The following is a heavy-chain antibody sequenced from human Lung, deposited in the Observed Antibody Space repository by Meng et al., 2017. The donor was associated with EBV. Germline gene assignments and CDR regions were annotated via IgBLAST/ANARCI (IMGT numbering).Heavy chain of an antibody. D-gene: IGHD4-11*01. CDR1: GGSINSYY. V-gene: IGHV4-4*07. J-gene: IGHJ4*02. Sequence: VQLQESGPRMMKPSETLSLTYTVSGGSINSYYWHWIRQPAGKGLEWIGRFHTSGGTKYNPSLKSRVTMSVDMSKSQLSLNLNSVTAADTAVYYCAADPLLDDYGNSFDYWGQGTLVTVSS. CDR2: FHTSGGT. CDR3: AADPLLDDYGNSFDY.